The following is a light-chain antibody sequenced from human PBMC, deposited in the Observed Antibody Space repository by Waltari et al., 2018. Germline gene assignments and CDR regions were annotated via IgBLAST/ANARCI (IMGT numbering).Light chain of an antibody. Sequence: DIQMTQSPSSLSASVGDRVTIICRASQSISSYLNWYQQKPGKAPKLLIYAASSLQSGVPSRFSGSGSGTDFILTISSLQPEDFATYYCQQSYSTPLTFGGGTKVEIK. CDR2: AAS. V-gene: IGKV1-39*01. CDR3: QQSYSTPLT. J-gene: IGKJ4*01. CDR1: QSISSY.